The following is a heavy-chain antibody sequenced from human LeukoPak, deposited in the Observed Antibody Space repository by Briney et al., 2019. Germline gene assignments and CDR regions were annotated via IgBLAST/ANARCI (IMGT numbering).Heavy chain of an antibody. CDR2: ISGSGGST. V-gene: IGHV3-23*01. Sequence: GGPLRLSCAASGFTFSSYAMSWVRQAPGGGLEWVSAISGSGGSTYYADSVKGRFTISRDNSKNTLYLQMNSLKTEDTAVYYCTTDRVPGWYYYYMDVWGKGTTVTVSS. CDR3: TTDRVPGWYYYYMDV. J-gene: IGHJ6*03. CDR1: GFTFSSYA. D-gene: IGHD3-3*01.